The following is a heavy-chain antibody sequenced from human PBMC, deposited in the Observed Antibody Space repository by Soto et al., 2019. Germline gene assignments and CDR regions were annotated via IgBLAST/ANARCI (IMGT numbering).Heavy chain of an antibody. V-gene: IGHV1-2*02. J-gene: IGHJ6*02. CDR3: ARDQSPSSVWPGVDV. CDR1: GYTFTDYY. Sequence: ASVKVSCKASGYTFTDYYMHWVRQAPGQGLEWMGWINPKSGGKNYAQKFQGRVNMTRDTSISTAYMELNRLRSDDTAVYYCARDQSPSSVWPGVDVWGQGTTGTVSS. D-gene: IGHD6-19*01. CDR2: INPKSGGK.